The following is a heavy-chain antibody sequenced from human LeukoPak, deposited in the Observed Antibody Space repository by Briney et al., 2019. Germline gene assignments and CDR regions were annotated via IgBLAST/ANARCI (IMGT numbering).Heavy chain of an antibody. Sequence: SETLSLTCTVSGGSISSGDYYWSWIRQPPGKGLEWIGYIYYSGSTYYNPSLKSRVTISVDTSKNQFSLKLSSVTAADTAVYYCARVVVVVPAATIYGRDVWGQGTTVTVSS. D-gene: IGHD2-2*01. CDR1: GGSISSGDYY. CDR2: IYYSGST. V-gene: IGHV4-30-4*01. CDR3: ARVVVVVPAATIYGRDV. J-gene: IGHJ6*02.